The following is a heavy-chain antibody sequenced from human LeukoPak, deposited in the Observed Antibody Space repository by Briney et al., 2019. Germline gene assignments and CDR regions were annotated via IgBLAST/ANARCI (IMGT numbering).Heavy chain of an antibody. D-gene: IGHD4-23*01. CDR1: GFTFSNYA. Sequence: PGGSLRLSCAASGFTFSNYAMSGVRQAPGKGLEWVSAITGSGGSTYYTDSVKGRFTISRDNSKNTLYLQMNSLRAEDTGVYYCAKSPAVDAAFDIWGQGTMVTVSS. CDR2: ITGSGGST. V-gene: IGHV3-23*01. J-gene: IGHJ3*02. CDR3: AKSPAVDAAFDI.